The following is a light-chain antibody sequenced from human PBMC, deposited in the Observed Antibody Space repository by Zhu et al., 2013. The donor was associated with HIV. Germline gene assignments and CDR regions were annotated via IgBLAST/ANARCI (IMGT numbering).Light chain of an antibody. CDR3: QQYNNWPRT. J-gene: IGKJ1*01. Sequence: EIVMTQSPATLSVSPGERATLSCRASQSFRSDLAWYQQKPGQAPRLLISGASTRATGIPARFSGNGSGTEFTLTISSLQSEDFAVYYCQQYNNWPRTFGQGTKVEIK. CDR2: GAS. V-gene: IGKV3-15*01. CDR1: QSFRSD.